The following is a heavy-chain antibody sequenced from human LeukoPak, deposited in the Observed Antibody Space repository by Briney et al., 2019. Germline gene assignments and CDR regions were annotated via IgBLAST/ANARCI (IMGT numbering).Heavy chain of an antibody. CDR3: ARASRVVPAAIGGWFDP. J-gene: IGHJ5*02. CDR2: INAGNGNT. V-gene: IGHV1-3*01. Sequence: ASVKVSCKASGYTFTSYYMHWVRQAPGQRLEWMGWINAGNGNTKYSQKFQGRVTITRDTSASTAYMELSSLRSEDTAVYYCARASRVVPAAIGGWFDPWGQGTLVTVSS. CDR1: GYTFTSYY. D-gene: IGHD2-2*01.